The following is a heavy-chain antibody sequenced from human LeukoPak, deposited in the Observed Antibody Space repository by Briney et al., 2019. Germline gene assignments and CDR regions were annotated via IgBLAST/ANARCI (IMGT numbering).Heavy chain of an antibody. CDR2: ISYDGSNK. CDR1: GFTFSSYS. D-gene: IGHD5-24*01. J-gene: IGHJ4*02. V-gene: IGHV3-30*03. Sequence: GGSLRLSCAASGFTFSSYSMNWVRQAPGKGLEWVAVISYDGSNKYYADSVKGRFTISRDNSKNTLYLQMNSLRAEDTAVYYCARDRGEMATLDYWGQGTLVTVSS. CDR3: ARDRGEMATLDY.